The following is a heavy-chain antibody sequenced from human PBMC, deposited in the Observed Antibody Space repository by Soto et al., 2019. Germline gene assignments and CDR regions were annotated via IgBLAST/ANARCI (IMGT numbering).Heavy chain of an antibody. CDR1: GFTFDDYA. Sequence: GGSLRLSCAASGFTFDDYAMHWVRQAPGKGLEWVSGISWNSGSIGYADSVKGRFTISRDNAKNSLYLQMNSLRAEDTALYYCAKDGSSKSLDYWGQGTLVTVSS. V-gene: IGHV3-9*01. J-gene: IGHJ4*02. CDR2: ISWNSGSI. CDR3: AKDGSSKSLDY. D-gene: IGHD2-15*01.